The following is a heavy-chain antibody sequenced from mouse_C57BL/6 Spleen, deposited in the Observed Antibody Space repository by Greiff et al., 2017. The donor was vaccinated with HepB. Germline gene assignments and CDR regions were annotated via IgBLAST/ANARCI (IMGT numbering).Heavy chain of an antibody. CDR2: IRNKANNHAT. D-gene: IGHD2-5*01. V-gene: IGHV6-6*01. CDR1: GFTFSDAW. Sequence: EVHLVESGGGLVQPGGSMKLSCAASGFTFSDAWMDWVRQSPEKGLEWVAEIRNKANNHATYYAESVKGRFTISRDDSKSSVYLQMNSLRAEDTGIYYCTRHDYSNFLDYWGQGTTLTVSS. J-gene: IGHJ2*01. CDR3: TRHDYSNFLDY.